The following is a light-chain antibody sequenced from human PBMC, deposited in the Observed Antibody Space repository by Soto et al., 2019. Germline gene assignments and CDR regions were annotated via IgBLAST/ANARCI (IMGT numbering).Light chain of an antibody. V-gene: IGKV3-15*01. CDR3: QQYYNWPRT. J-gene: IGKJ5*01. Sequence: EIVLTQSPPTLSVSPGERATLSCRASESVYINLAWYQQKPGQAPRLLFYGASTRATGLPARFSGTGSGTEFTLTINSLQAEDSAVYYCQQYYNWPRTFGQGTRLEIK. CDR1: ESVYIN. CDR2: GAS.